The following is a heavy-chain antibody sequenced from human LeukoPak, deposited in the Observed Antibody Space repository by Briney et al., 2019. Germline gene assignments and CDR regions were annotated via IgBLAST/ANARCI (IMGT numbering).Heavy chain of an antibody. CDR3: AREGVVTPFDY. J-gene: IGHJ4*02. CDR1: GFTFSNAW. CDR2: ISNSRNTS. D-gene: IGHD4-23*01. Sequence: PGGSLRLSCAASGFTFSNAWMNWVRQAPGKGLEWISFISNSRNTSHYADSVKGRFTISRDNVKNSLYLQMNNLRPEDTAVYYCAREGVVTPFDYWGQGALVIVSS. V-gene: IGHV3-48*01.